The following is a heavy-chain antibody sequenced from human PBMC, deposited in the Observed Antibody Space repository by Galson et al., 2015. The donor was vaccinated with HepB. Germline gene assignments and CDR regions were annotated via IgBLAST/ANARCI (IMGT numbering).Heavy chain of an antibody. CDR3: AKEQGFWSGYPGIDY. V-gene: IGHV3-23*01. CDR1: GFTFSSYA. Sequence: SLRLSCAASGFTFSSYAMSWVRQAPGKGLEWVSGISGSGGRTSYTDSVKGRFTISRDNSKNTLYLQMNSLRAEDTAAYYCAKEQGFWSGYPGIDYWGQGTLVTVSS. J-gene: IGHJ4*02. D-gene: IGHD3-3*01. CDR2: ISGSGGRT.